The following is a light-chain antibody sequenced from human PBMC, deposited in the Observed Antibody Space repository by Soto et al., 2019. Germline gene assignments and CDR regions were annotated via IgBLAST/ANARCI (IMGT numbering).Light chain of an antibody. CDR1: QSLSGTY. J-gene: IGKJ1*01. CDR2: DAS. Sequence: EIVLTQSPGTLSLSPGERATLSCGASQSLSGTYLAWYQQKPGHAPSLLIYDASSRATGIPDRFSGSGSGTDFTLTISRPDPEDSAVYFCQQYASSQTFGQGTKVDIK. V-gene: IGKV3-20*01. CDR3: QQYASSQT.